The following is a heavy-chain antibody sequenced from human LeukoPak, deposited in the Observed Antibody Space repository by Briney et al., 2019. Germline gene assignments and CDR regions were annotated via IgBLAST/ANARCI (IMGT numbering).Heavy chain of an antibody. J-gene: IGHJ4*02. D-gene: IGHD3-22*01. CDR2: IKKDGSEQ. CDR3: ARGSGYYTVYFDY. Sequence: GGSLRLSCAASGFTFNNYWMSWARQAPGKSLEWVANIKKDGSEQYFAGSVKGRFTISRDNAKNSLYLQLNSLRAEDTALYYCARGSGYYTVYFDYWGQGALVTVSS. CDR1: GFTFNNYW. V-gene: IGHV3-7*01.